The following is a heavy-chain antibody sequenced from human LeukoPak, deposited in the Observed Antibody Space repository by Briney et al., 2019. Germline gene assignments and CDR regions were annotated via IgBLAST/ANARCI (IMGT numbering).Heavy chain of an antibody. D-gene: IGHD6-19*01. CDR3: ARDEPHSVIAVAGRWGYGMDV. V-gene: IGHV1-46*01. Sequence: ASVKVSCKASGYTFTSYYMHWVRQAPGQGLEWMGISNPSGGSTSYAQKFQGRVTMTRDTSTSTVYMELSSLRSEDTAVYYCARDEPHSVIAVAGRWGYGMDVWGQGTTVTVSS. CDR1: GYTFTSYY. J-gene: IGHJ6*02. CDR2: SNPSGGST.